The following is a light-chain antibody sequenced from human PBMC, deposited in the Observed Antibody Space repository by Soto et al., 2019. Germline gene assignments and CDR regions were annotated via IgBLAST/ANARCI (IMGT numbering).Light chain of an antibody. CDR2: AAS. J-gene: IGKJ4*01. V-gene: IGKV3-20*01. Sequence: EIVLTQSPGTLSLSPGERATLSCRASQRISDSYLAWYQPRLGQAPRLLIYAASTRAPGVPDRFSGSGSGTDFTLTISRLEPEDVAVYHCQQYNFSPRTFGGGTKVDIK. CDR3: QQYNFSPRT. CDR1: QRISDSY.